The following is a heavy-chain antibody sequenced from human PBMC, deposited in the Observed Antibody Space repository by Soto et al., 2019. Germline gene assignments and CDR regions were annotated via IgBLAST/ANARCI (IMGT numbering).Heavy chain of an antibody. V-gene: IGHV4-61*01. D-gene: IGHD6-19*01. CDR1: GGSVSSGSYY. CDR3: ARLSAAWFDP. J-gene: IGHJ5*02. Sequence: QVQLQESGPGLVKPSETLSLTCTVSGGSVSSGSYYWGWIRQPPGKGLEWIGYIYHGGSTNYNPSLKSRVTISVDTSKNQFSLSLTSVTAADTAVYYCARLSAAWFDPWGQGTLVTVAS. CDR2: IYHGGST.